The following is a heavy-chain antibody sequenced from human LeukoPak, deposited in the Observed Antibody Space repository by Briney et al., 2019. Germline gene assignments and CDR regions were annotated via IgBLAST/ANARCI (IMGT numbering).Heavy chain of an antibody. Sequence: ASETVSYKAFGYSLTNYYVHWVRQAPGQGLEWMGEINPSGGSTSYAQKFQGRITVTRDTYTNTVYMDLSSLRSEDTATYYCARGAPTTRIGAGRFDYWGQGSLLTVAS. CDR3: ARGAPTTRIGAGRFDY. J-gene: IGHJ4*02. CDR1: GYSLTNYY. CDR2: INPSGGST. V-gene: IGHV1-46*01. D-gene: IGHD5-12*01.